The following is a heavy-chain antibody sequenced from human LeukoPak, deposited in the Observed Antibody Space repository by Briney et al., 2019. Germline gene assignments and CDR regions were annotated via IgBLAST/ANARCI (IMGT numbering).Heavy chain of an antibody. V-gene: IGHV4-34*01. Sequence: SETLSLTCAVYGGSFSGYYWSWIRQPPGKGLEWIGEINHSRSTNYNPSLKSRVTISVDTSKNQFSLKLSSVTAADTAVYYCARRSITGIPHRFDPWGQGTLVTVSS. CDR3: ARRSITGIPHRFDP. D-gene: IGHD1-20*01. CDR1: GGSFSGYY. CDR2: INHSRST. J-gene: IGHJ5*02.